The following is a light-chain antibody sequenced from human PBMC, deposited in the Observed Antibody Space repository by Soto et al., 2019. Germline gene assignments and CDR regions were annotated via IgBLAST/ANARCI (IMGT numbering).Light chain of an antibody. Sequence: DIQMTQSPSSLSASVGDRVTITCQASQDISTHLTWFQQKPGKAPKLLIYDVSILETGVPSRFSGSGSGTHFTFYIRSLQPEDIETYYCQQFDSLPLTFDGWTKVDIK. CDR2: DVS. CDR1: QDISTH. J-gene: IGKJ4*01. V-gene: IGKV1-33*01. CDR3: QQFDSLPLT.